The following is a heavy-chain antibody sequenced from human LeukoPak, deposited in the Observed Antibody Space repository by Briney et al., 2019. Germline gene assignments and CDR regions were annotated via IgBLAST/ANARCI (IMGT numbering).Heavy chain of an antibody. V-gene: IGHV4-4*07. D-gene: IGHD6-13*01. CDR2: IYTSGST. Sequence: SETLSLTCTVSGGSISSYYWSWIRQPAGKGLEWIGRIYTSGSTNYNPSLKSRVTMSVDTSKNQFSLKLSSVTTADTAVYYCARDRTEQQLATGPDAFDIWGQGTMVTVSS. CDR3: ARDRTEQQLATGPDAFDI. CDR1: GGSISSYY. J-gene: IGHJ3*02.